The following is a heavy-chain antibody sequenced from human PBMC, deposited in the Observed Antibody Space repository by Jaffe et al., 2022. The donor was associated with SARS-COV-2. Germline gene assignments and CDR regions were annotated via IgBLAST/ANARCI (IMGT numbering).Heavy chain of an antibody. CDR2: IYYSGST. CDR1: GGSISSYY. V-gene: IGHV4-59*01. CDR3: ARDLRYFDWLSPSYYYYGMDV. D-gene: IGHD3-9*01. Sequence: QVQLQESGPGLVKPSETLSLTCTVSGGSISSYYWSWIRQPPGKGLEWIGYIYYSGSTNYNPSLKSRVTISVDTSKNQFSLKLSSVTAADTAVYYCARDLRYFDWLSPSYYYYGMDVWGQGTTVTVSS. J-gene: IGHJ6*02.